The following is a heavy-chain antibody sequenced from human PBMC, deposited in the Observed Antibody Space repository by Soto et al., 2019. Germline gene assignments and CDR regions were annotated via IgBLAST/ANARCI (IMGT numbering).Heavy chain of an antibody. CDR2: IIPIFGTA. Sequence: SVKVSCKASGGTFSSYAISWVRQAPGQGLEWMGGIIPIFGTANYAQKFQGRVTITADESTSTAYMELSSLRSEDTAVYYCARSQERITIFGVVINWLDPWGQGTLVTVSS. D-gene: IGHD3-3*01. CDR1: GGTFSSYA. CDR3: ARSQERITIFGVVINWLDP. J-gene: IGHJ5*02. V-gene: IGHV1-69*13.